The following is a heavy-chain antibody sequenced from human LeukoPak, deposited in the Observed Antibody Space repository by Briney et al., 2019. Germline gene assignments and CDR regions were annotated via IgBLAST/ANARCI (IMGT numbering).Heavy chain of an antibody. CDR2: IRYDGSNK. CDR3: AKAAERYCSSTSCYYYYYMDV. D-gene: IGHD2-2*01. V-gene: IGHV3-30*02. Sequence: PGGSLRLSCAASGFTFSSYGMRWVRQAPGEGLEWVAFIRYDGSNKYYADSVKGRFTISRDNSKNTLYLQMNSLRAEDTAVYYCAKAAERYCSSTSCYYYYYMDVWGKGTTVTVSS. CDR1: GFTFSSYG. J-gene: IGHJ6*03.